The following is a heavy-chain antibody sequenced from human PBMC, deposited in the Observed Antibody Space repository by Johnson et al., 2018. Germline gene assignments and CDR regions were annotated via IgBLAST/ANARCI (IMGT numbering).Heavy chain of an antibody. D-gene: IGHD6-19*01. V-gene: IGHV3-30*18. CDR3: GKGHSSGWLGEFDYYYYLDV. J-gene: IGHJ6*03. Sequence: VQLLESGGGVVQPGRSLRLSCAASGFIFSNYGMHWVRQAPGKGLEWVAVISYDGSNKYYADSVKGRFTISRDNSQNTLYLQMNSLRAEDTAVYYCGKGHSSGWLGEFDYYYYLDVWGKGTTVTVSS. CDR2: ISYDGSNK. CDR1: GFIFSNYG.